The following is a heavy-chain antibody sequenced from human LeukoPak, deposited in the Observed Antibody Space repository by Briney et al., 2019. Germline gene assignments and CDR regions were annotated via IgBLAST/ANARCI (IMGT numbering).Heavy chain of an antibody. CDR1: GGSISSSYYY. D-gene: IGHD6-25*01. V-gene: IGHV4-39*07. J-gene: IGHJ4*02. CDR2: INHSGST. CDR3: ASTGSGGVFDY. Sequence: SETLSLTCTVSGGSISSSYYYWSWIRQPPGKGLEWIGEINHSGSTNYNPSLKSRVTISVDTSKNQFSLKLSSVTAADTAVYYCASTGSGGVFDYWGQGTLVTVSS.